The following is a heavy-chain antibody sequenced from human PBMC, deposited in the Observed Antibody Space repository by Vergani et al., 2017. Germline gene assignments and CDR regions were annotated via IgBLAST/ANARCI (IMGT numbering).Heavy chain of an antibody. CDR1: GFTLSNAW. V-gene: IGHV3-15*01. Sequence: EVQLVESGGGLVKPGGSLRLSCAASGFTLSNAWMSWVRQAPGKGLEWVGRIKSNTDGGTTDYAAPVKGRFTISRDASKNKLYLQMNSLKTEDTAVYYCTTEGRRLLWFGESNWFDPWGQGTLVTVSS. J-gene: IGHJ5*02. D-gene: IGHD3-10*01. CDR3: TTEGRRLLWFGESNWFDP. CDR2: IKSNTDGGTT.